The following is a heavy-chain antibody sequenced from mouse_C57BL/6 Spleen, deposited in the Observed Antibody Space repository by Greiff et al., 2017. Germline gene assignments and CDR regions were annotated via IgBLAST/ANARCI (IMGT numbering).Heavy chain of an antibody. CDR1: GYTFTSYG. J-gene: IGHJ4*01. V-gene: IGHV1-81*01. Sequence: QVQLQQSGAELARPGASVKLSCKASGYTFTSYGISWVKQRTGQGLEWIGEIYPRSGNTYYNEKFKGKATLTADKSSSTAYMELRSLTSEDSAVYFCARLDGSSPYYAMDYWGQGTSVTVSS. D-gene: IGHD1-1*01. CDR3: ARLDGSSPYYAMDY. CDR2: IYPRSGNT.